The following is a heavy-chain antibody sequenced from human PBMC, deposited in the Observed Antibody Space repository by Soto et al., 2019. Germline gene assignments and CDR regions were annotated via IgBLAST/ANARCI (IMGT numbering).Heavy chain of an antibody. V-gene: IGHV4-4*02. CDR2: IYHSGDT. J-gene: IGHJ4*02. CDR3: ARAPTLRPAFEY. CDR1: GDSIKASHW. D-gene: IGHD2-21*02. Sequence: HVQLQESGPGLVKPSGTLSLTCTVSGDSIKASHWYSWVRQPPGKGLEWIGEIYHSGDTNLSPSLKSRVTMSIGKSKNEIFLNLDSVTAADTAVYHCARAPTLRPAFEYWGQGALVTVSA.